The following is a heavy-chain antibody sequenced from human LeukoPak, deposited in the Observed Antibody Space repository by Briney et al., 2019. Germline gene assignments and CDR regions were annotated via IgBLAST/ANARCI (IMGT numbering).Heavy chain of an antibody. V-gene: IGHV3-7*01. D-gene: IGHD5-12*01. J-gene: IGHJ6*03. CDR3: AREGQVATIPLYYMDV. CDR2: IKQDGSEK. Sequence: GGSLRLSCAASGFTFSSYWMSWVRQTPGKGLEWVANIKQDGSEKYYVDSVKGRFTISRDNAKNSLYLQMNSLRAEDTAVYYCAREGQVATIPLYYMDVWGKGTTVTVSS. CDR1: GFTFSSYW.